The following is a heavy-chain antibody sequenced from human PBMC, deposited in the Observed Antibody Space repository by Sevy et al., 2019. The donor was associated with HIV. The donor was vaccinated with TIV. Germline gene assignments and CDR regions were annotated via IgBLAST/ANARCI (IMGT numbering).Heavy chain of an antibody. CDR3: VRVVVAGYCSSTSCDNWFDP. CDR2: IYYSGST. V-gene: IGHV4-61*01. D-gene: IGHD2-2*01. CDR1: GGSVSSGSYY. J-gene: IGHJ5*02. Sequence: SETLSLTCTVSGGSVSSGSYYWSWIRQPPGKGLEWIGYIYYSGSTNYNPSLKSRVTISVDTSKNQFSLKLSSVTAADTAVYYCVRVVVAGYCSSTSCDNWFDPWGQGTLVTVSS.